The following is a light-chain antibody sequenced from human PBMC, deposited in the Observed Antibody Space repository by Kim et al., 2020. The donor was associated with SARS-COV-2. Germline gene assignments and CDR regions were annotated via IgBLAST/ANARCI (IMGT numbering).Light chain of an antibody. Sequence: SYELTQPPSVSVSPGQTARITCSGDALPKQYAYWYQQKPGQVPVLVIYQDTERPSGIPERFSGSSSGTTVTLTISGVQAEDEADYYCQSADSSGTYPVFGGGTQLTVL. CDR1: ALPKQY. V-gene: IGLV3-25*03. CDR2: QDT. CDR3: QSADSSGTYPV. J-gene: IGLJ3*02.